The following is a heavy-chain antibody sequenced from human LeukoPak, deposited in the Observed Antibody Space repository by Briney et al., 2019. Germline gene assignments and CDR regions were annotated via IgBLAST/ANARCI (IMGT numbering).Heavy chain of an antibody. J-gene: IGHJ4*02. CDR2: IYPNSGGT. V-gene: IGHV1-2*02. CDR3: ARRGGDYRGSFDY. Sequence: ASLKVSCKASGFTLTGYSMDWGRQAPREGLGWMGWIYPNSGGTNYAPKFQGRVTMNRDTSISTAHMELSRLRSDDTAVYYCARRGGDYRGSFDYWGQGTLVTVSS. CDR1: GFTLTGYS. D-gene: IGHD4-17*01.